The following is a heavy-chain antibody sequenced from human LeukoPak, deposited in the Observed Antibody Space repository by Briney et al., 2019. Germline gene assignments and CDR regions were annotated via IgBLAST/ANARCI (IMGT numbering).Heavy chain of an antibody. CDR1: GFTFRTNW. D-gene: IGHD2-15*01. CDR2: INSDGSSI. Sequence: AGGSLRLSCAASGFTFRTNWMHWVRQAPGKGLPWVSRINSDGSSISYVDSVKGRFTISRDNAKNTLYLQMNSLRAEDTAVYYCAKDGGYCSGGSCPRSSTPFDYWGQGTLVTVSS. CDR3: AKDGGYCSGGSCPRSSTPFDY. V-gene: IGHV3-74*01. J-gene: IGHJ4*02.